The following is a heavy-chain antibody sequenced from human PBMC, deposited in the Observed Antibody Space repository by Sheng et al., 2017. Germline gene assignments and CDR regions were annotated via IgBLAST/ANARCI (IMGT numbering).Heavy chain of an antibody. CDR3: ARELGGSYFDY. D-gene: IGHD1-26*01. J-gene: IGHJ4*02. CDR2: INPSGGST. V-gene: IGHV1-46*01. CDR1: GYTFTSYY. Sequence: QVQLVQSGAEVKKPGASVKVSCKASGYTFTSYYIHWVRQAPGQGLEWMGVINPSGGSTTYAQKFQGRVTMTRDTSTSTVYMELSSLRSEDTAVFYCARELGGSYFDYWGQGTLVTVSS.